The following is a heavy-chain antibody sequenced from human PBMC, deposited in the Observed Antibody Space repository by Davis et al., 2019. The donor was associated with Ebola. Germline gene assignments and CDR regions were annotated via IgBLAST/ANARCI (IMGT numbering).Heavy chain of an antibody. V-gene: IGHV1-2*04. CDR3: ARDRVCSGATCYAYFDF. J-gene: IGHJ4*02. D-gene: IGHD2-15*01. CDR1: GYTFTGYY. CDR2: INPNSGDT. Sequence: AASVKVSCKASGYTFTGYYTHWVRQAPGQGLEWMGWINPNSGDTKYSQKFQGWVTMTRDTPISTAYMELNRLTSDDTAVYYCARDRVCSGATCYAYFDFWGQGTLVTVSS.